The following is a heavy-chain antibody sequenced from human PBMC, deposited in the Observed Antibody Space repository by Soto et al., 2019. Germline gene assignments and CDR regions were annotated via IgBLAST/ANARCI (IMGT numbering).Heavy chain of an antibody. Sequence: ASVKVSCKASGYTFTSYGISWVRQAPGQGLEWMGWISAYNGNTSYAQKLQGRVTMTTDTSTSTAYMELRSLRSDDTAVYYCARDLDSNYLPYYYYYGMDVWGQGATVTVSS. CDR1: GYTFTSYG. V-gene: IGHV1-18*01. D-gene: IGHD4-4*01. CDR2: ISAYNGNT. J-gene: IGHJ6*02. CDR3: ARDLDSNYLPYYYYYGMDV.